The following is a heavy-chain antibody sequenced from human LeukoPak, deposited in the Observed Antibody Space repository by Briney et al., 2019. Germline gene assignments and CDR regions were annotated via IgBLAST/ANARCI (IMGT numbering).Heavy chain of an antibody. V-gene: IGHV4-59*08. Sequence: SETLSLTCTVSGGSISSYYWSWIRQPPGKGLEWIGYIYYSGSTNYNPSLKSRVTISVDTSKNQFSLKLSSVTAADTAVYCCARLSIKEGTRAWFDPWGQGTLVTVSS. CDR3: ARLSIKEGTRAWFDP. CDR2: IYYSGST. CDR1: GGSISSYY. D-gene: IGHD6-6*01. J-gene: IGHJ5*02.